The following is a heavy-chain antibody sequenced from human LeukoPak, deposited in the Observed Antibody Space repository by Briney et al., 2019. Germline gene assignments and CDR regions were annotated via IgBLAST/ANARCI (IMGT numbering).Heavy chain of an antibody. CDR2: IYSSGST. CDR3: ARVFTTIDY. J-gene: IGHJ4*02. D-gene: IGHD3-3*01. V-gene: IGHV4-39*07. CDR1: GGSISSSSYY. Sequence: SETLTLTCTVSGGSISSSSYYWGWIRQPPGKDLEWIGSIYSSGSTYYNPSLKSRVTISIDTSKNQFSLKLSSVTAADTAVYYCARVFTTIDYWGQGTLVTVSS.